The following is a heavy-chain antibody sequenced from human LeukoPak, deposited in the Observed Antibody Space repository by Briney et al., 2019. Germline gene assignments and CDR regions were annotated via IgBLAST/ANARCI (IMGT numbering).Heavy chain of an antibody. V-gene: IGHV5-51*01. J-gene: IGHJ4*02. CDR3: ARHRDGYNAFDY. CDR2: IYPGDSDT. D-gene: IGHD5-24*01. CDR1: GYTFSSYW. Sequence: GEPLKISCEGSGYTFSSYWIGWVRQMPGKGLEWMGIIYPGDSDTRYSPSFQGQVTISADKSISTAYLQWSSLKASDTAMYYCARHRDGYNAFDYWGQGTLVTVSS.